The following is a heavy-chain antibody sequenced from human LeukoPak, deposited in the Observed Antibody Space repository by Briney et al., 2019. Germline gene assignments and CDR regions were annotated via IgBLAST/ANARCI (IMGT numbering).Heavy chain of an antibody. Sequence: SGPALVKPTQTLTLTCTFSGFSLSTSGMCVSWIRQPPGKALEWLARIDWDDDKYYSTSLKTRLTISKDTSKNQVVLTMTNMDPVDTATYYCARTYYDILTGPNLGDYWGQGTLVTVSS. J-gene: IGHJ4*02. CDR3: ARTYYDILTGPNLGDY. CDR2: IDWDDDK. CDR1: GFSLSTSGMC. D-gene: IGHD3-9*01. V-gene: IGHV2-70*11.